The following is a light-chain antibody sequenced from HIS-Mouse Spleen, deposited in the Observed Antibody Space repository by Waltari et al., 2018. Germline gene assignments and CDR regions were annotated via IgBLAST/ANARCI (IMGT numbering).Light chain of an antibody. CDR1: QSVSSY. V-gene: IGKV3-11*01. J-gene: IGKJ3*01. Sequence: EIVLTQSPATLSLSPGERATLSCRASQSVSSYLACYQQKPDQAPRLLIYDASNRATGIPARFSGSGSGTDLALTISSLEPEDFAVYYCQQRSNWPPFTFGPGTKVDIK. CDR2: DAS. CDR3: QQRSNWPPFT.